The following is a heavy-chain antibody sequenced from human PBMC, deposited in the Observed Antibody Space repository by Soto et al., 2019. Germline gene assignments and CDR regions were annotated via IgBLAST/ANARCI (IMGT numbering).Heavy chain of an antibody. CDR2: IGAADDP. J-gene: IGHJ6*02. V-gene: IGHV3-13*05. CDR1: GFTFSAYA. CDR3: ARAYSGRLPRRADYYFAMDV. D-gene: IGHD2-15*01. Sequence: EVQLVESGGGVVQPGESLRLSCAASGFTFSAYAMHWVRQTTGKGLEWVSAIGAADDPYYLGSVKGRFTISRENAKNSLYLQMNSLRAEDTAVYYCARAYSGRLPRRADYYFAMDVWGQGTTVTVSS.